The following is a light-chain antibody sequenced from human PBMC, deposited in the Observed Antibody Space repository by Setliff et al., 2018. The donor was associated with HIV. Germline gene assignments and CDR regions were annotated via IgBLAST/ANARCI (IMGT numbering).Light chain of an antibody. Sequence: DIQMTQSPSSLSASVGDRFTITCRASQSISSYLNWYQQKPGKAPKLLIYAASSLQSGVPSRFSGSGSGTDFTLTISSLQPEDFATYYCQRSYNTPLTFGGGTKVDIK. J-gene: IGKJ4*01. CDR1: QSISSY. CDR3: QRSYNTPLT. CDR2: AAS. V-gene: IGKV1-39*01.